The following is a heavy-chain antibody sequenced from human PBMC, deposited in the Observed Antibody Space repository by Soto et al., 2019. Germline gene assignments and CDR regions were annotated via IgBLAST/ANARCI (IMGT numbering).Heavy chain of an antibody. Sequence: PSESLSLPGPVSGCAISSSSYYWGWIRQPPGKGLEWIGSIYYSGSTYYNPSLKSRVTISVDTSKNQFSLKLSSVTAADTAVYYCARRRMYGDAFDYWGQGTLVTVSS. CDR2: IYYSGST. J-gene: IGHJ4*02. CDR3: ARRRMYGDAFDY. V-gene: IGHV4-39*01. D-gene: IGHD4-17*01. CDR1: GCAISSSSYY.